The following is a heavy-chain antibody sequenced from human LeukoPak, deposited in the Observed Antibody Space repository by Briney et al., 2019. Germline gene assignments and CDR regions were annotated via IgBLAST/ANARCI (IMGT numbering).Heavy chain of an antibody. CDR2: INPNSGGT. V-gene: IGHV1-2*02. Sequence: ASVKVSCKASGYTFTGYYMHWVRQAPGQGLEWMGWINPNSGGTNYAQKFQGRVTMTRDTSISTAYMELSRLRSDDTAVYYCARAEGGYDSSGYTVDYWGQGTLVTVSS. J-gene: IGHJ4*02. D-gene: IGHD3-22*01. CDR1: GYTFTGYY. CDR3: ARAEGGYDSSGYTVDY.